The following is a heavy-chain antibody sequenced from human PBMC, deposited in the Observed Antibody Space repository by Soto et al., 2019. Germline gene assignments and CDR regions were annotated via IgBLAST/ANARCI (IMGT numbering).Heavy chain of an antibody. CDR3: ASERVKGSGSPSRYYYGMDV. CDR1: GYTFTSYY. D-gene: IGHD3-10*01. V-gene: IGHV1-3*01. CDR2: INAGNGNT. J-gene: IGHJ6*02. Sequence: ASVKVSCKASGYTFTSYYISWVRQAPGQGLEWMGWINAGNGNTNYSQKFQGRVTITRDTSASTAYMELSSLRSEDTAVYYCASERVKGSGSPSRYYYGMDVWGQGTTVTVSS.